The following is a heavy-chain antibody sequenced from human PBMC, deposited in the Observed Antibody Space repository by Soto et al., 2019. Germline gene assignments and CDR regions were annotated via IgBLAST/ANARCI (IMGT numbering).Heavy chain of an antibody. D-gene: IGHD2-2*01. Sequence: SETLSLTCTVSGGSISSYYWSWIRQPPGKGLEWIGYINHSGSTNYNPSLKSRVTISVDTSKNQFSLKLSSVTAADTAVYYCARVNIVVVPAAIIYYMDVWGKGTTVTVSS. CDR3: ARVNIVVVPAAIIYYMDV. V-gene: IGHV4-59*12. CDR1: GGSISSYY. J-gene: IGHJ6*03. CDR2: INHSGST.